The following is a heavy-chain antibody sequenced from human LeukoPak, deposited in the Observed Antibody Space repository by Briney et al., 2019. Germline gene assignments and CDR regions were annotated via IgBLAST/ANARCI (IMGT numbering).Heavy chain of an antibody. CDR2: ISYDGSNK. Sequence: GGSLRLSCAASGFTFSSYAMSWVRQAPGKGLEWVAVISYDGSNKYYADSVKGRFTISRDNSKNTLYLQMNSLRAEDTAVYYCARGHLYGGNSLDAFDIWGQGTMVTVSS. CDR3: ARGHLYGGNSLDAFDI. V-gene: IGHV3-30-3*01. CDR1: GFTFSSYA. D-gene: IGHD4-23*01. J-gene: IGHJ3*02.